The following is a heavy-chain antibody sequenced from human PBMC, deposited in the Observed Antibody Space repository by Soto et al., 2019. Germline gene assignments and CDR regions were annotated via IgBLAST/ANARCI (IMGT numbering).Heavy chain of an antibody. J-gene: IGHJ6*02. D-gene: IGHD2-15*01. CDR3: ARAPPRYCSGGSCYSPVYGMDV. Sequence: ASVKVSCKASGYTSTGYYMHWVRQAPGQGLEWMGWINPNSGGTNYAQKFQGWVTMTRDTSISTAYMELSRLRSDDTAVYYCARAPPRYCSGGSCYSPVYGMDVWGQGTTVTVSS. CDR2: INPNSGGT. CDR1: GYTSTGYY. V-gene: IGHV1-2*04.